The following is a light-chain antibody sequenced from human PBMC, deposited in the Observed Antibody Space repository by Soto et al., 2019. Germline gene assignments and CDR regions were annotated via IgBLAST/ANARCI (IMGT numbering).Light chain of an antibody. CDR2: DAS. V-gene: IGKV3-11*01. Sequence: EIVLTQSPATLSLSPGERATLSCRASQSISSYLAWYQQKPGQAPRLLIYDASNRATGIPARFSGSGSGTDFTLTIRSLEPEDFAVYYCQQRSHWPPTFGQGTKLDLK. CDR1: QSISSY. CDR3: QQRSHWPPT. J-gene: IGKJ2*01.